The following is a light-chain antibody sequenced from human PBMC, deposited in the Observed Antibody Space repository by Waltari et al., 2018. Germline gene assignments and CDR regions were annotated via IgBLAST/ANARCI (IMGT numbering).Light chain of an antibody. Sequence: EIVLTQSPGTLSLSPGERATLSCRARQSISKYLAWYQQKPGQAPRLLIYHASSRAAGIPDRFSGSGSGTDFSLSISRLEPEDFAVYYCQHYESLPVTFGQGTKVEIK. CDR3: QHYESLPVT. V-gene: IGKV3-20*01. CDR1: QSISKY. J-gene: IGKJ1*01. CDR2: HAS.